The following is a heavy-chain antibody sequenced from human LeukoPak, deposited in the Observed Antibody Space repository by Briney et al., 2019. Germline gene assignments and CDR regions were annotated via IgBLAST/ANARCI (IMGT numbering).Heavy chain of an antibody. CDR1: GFTLSSYA. J-gene: IGHJ4*02. V-gene: IGHV3-23*01. D-gene: IGHD1-26*01. CDR2: ISGSGGST. CDR3: AKDALVGATTPY. Sequence: PGGSLRLSCAASGFTLSSYAMSWVRQAPGKGLEWVSAISGSGGSTYYADSVKGRFTISRDNSKNTLYLQLNSMRAEDTAVYYCAKDALVGATTPYWGQGTLVTVSS.